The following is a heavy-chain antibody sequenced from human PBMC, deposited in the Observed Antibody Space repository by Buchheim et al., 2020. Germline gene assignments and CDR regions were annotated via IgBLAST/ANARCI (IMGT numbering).Heavy chain of an antibody. D-gene: IGHD3-22*01. Sequence: QVQLVESGGGVVQPGRSLRLSCAASGFTFSSYAMHWVRQAPGKGLEWVAVISYDGSNKYYADSVKGRFTISRDNSKNTLYLQMNSLRAEDTAVYYCAREIGGVVITPWNYYGMDVWGQGTT. CDR1: GFTFSSYA. J-gene: IGHJ6*02. V-gene: IGHV3-30*04. CDR3: AREIGGVVITPWNYYGMDV. CDR2: ISYDGSNK.